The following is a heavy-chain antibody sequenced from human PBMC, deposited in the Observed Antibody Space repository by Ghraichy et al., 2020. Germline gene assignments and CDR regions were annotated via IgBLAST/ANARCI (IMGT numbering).Heavy chain of an antibody. CDR1: GFTFRSYE. Sequence: GGSLRLSCAASGFTFRSYEMNWVRQAPGKGLEWVSYISNSGSTISYADSVKGRFTISRDDAKNSLYLQMNSLRAEDTAVYYCARSANYYEIDYWGHGTLVTVSS. J-gene: IGHJ4*01. V-gene: IGHV3-48*03. CDR2: ISNSGSTI. D-gene: IGHD1-26*01. CDR3: ARSANYYEIDY.